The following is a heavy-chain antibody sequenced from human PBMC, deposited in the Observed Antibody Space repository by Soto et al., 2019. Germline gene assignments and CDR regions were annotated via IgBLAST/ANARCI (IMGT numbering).Heavy chain of an antibody. J-gene: IGHJ4*02. Sequence: GGSLRLSCAASGFTFSSYAMSWVRQALGKGLEWVSAISGSGGSTYYADSVKGRFTISRDNSKNTLYLQMNSLRAEDTDEYYCAKGKQPVVASDYWGQGTLVTVSS. V-gene: IGHV3-23*01. CDR3: AKGKQPVVASDY. CDR2: ISGSGGST. D-gene: IGHD2-15*01. CDR1: GFTFSSYA.